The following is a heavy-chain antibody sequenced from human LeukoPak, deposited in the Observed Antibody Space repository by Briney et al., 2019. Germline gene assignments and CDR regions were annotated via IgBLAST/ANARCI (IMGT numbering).Heavy chain of an antibody. V-gene: IGHV4-34*01. CDR3: ARQRIFDV. CDR1: GGSFNDYY. Sequence: SETLSLTCTVYGGSFNDYYWNWVRQPPEKGLEWIGEISPTGSTNYNPSLKSRVTISVDTSRRQFSLKVSSVTAADTAVYYCARQRIFDVWGKGTTVTVSS. D-gene: IGHD1-1*01. CDR2: ISPTGST. J-gene: IGHJ6*04.